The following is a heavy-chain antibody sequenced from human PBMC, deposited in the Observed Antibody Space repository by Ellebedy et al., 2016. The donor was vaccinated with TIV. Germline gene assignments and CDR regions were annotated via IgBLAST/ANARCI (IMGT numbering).Heavy chain of an antibody. CDR2: ISYEGSNE. V-gene: IGHV3-30-3*01. CDR3: ARDRVHYAHFDY. Sequence: GGSLRLSXAASGFIFGSYGMHWVRQAPGKGLEWVTVISYEGSNEYYADSVKGRFTISRGNSKNTLYLQMNSLRAEDTAVYYCARDRVHYAHFDYWGQGTLVTVSS. CDR1: GFIFGSYG. J-gene: IGHJ4*02. D-gene: IGHD4-17*01.